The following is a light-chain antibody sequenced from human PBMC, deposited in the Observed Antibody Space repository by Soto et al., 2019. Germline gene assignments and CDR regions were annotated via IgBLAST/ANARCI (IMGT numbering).Light chain of an antibody. CDR1: NIGSKS. Sequence: SYELTQPPSVSVAPGKTARITCGGNNIGSKSVHWYQQKPGQAPIVVISYDSERPSGIPERFSGSNSGNMDTLTISRVAAGEEADYYCQVGDSSTDLAVFGGGTKLTVL. J-gene: IGLJ2*01. CDR2: YDS. V-gene: IGLV3-21*04. CDR3: QVGDSSTDLAV.